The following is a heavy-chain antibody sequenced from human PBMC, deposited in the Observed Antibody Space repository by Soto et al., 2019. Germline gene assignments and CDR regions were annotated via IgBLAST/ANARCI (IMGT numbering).Heavy chain of an antibody. D-gene: IGHD6-6*01. CDR1: GYTFTSYG. V-gene: IGHV1-18*01. CDR3: ARDRGEFQYSSSGNLFA. J-gene: IGHJ5*02. CDR2: ISAYNGNT. Sequence: ASVKVSCKASGYTFTSYGISWVRQAPGQGLEWMGWISAYNGNTNYEQKLQGRVTMTTDTSTSTAYMELRSLRSDDTALYYCARDRGEFQYSSSGNLFAWGQGTLVTVAS.